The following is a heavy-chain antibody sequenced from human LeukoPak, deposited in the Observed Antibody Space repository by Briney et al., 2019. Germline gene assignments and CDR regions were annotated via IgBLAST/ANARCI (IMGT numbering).Heavy chain of an antibody. CDR1: GDSVSSNSAA. Sequence: SRTLSRTCAISGDSVSSNSAAWNWIRQSPSRGLEWLGRTYYRSKWYNDYAVSVKGRITINPDTSKNQFSLQLNSVTPEDTAVYYCARDVDFRCGYSYYFDYWGQGTLVTVSS. J-gene: IGHJ4*02. V-gene: IGHV6-1*01. CDR3: ARDVDFRCGYSYYFDY. D-gene: IGHD3-3*01. CDR2: TYYRSKWYN.